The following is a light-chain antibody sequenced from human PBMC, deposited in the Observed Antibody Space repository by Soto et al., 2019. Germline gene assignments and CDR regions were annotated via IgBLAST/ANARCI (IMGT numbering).Light chain of an antibody. V-gene: IGLV2-23*02. Sequence: QSVLTQPASVAGSPGQSSTISCTGTSSDVGTYNLVSWYQQLPDKAPKLIIHEVNKRPSGVSTRFSGSKSGNTAYLTISGLQADDDADYHCYSYAGSSTYVFGTGTKVTVL. CDR3: YSYAGSSTYV. CDR1: SSDVGTYNL. CDR2: EVN. J-gene: IGLJ1*01.